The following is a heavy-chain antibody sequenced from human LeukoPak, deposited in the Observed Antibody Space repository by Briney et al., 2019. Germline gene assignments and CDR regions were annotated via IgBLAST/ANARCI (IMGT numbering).Heavy chain of an antibody. CDR2: ISSTGST. J-gene: IGHJ4*02. V-gene: IGHV4-61*02. Sequence: PSQTLSLTCTVSGGSISSGGHYWSWIRQPAWKGLEYLGRISSTGSTNYNPSLRSRVTISADTSKNHFSLKLTSVTAADTAVYYCARDQTYSGSGIYTYFDYWGQGILVTVSS. CDR3: ARDQTYSGSGIYTYFDY. CDR1: GGSISSGGHY. D-gene: IGHD3-10*01.